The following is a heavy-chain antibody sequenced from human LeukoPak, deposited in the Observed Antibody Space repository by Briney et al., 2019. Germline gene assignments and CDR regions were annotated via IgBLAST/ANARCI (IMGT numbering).Heavy chain of an antibody. CDR3: ARDWGGVLRYFDWPSNYMDV. CDR1: GGTFSSYA. D-gene: IGHD3-9*01. J-gene: IGHJ6*03. V-gene: IGHV1-2*02. Sequence: ASVTVSCKASGGTFSSYAISWVRQAPGQGLEWMGWINPNSGGTNYAQKFQGRVTMTRDTSISTAYMELSRLRSDDTAVYYCARDWGGVLRYFDWPSNYMDVWGKGTTVTISS. CDR2: INPNSGGT.